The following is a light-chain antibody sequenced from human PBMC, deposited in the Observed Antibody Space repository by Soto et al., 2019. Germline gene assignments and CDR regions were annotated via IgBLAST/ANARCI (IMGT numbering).Light chain of an antibody. CDR2: GVS. J-gene: IGKJ1*01. CDR3: QQYGTSPWT. CDR1: QSVRSSY. Sequence: EIVLTQSPGTLSLSPGERATLSCRASQSVRSSYLAWYQQKLGQAPRLLIYGVSNRATGIPDRFSGSGSGTDFTLTISRLESEAFAVYYCQQYGTSPWTFGQGTKVEIK. V-gene: IGKV3-20*01.